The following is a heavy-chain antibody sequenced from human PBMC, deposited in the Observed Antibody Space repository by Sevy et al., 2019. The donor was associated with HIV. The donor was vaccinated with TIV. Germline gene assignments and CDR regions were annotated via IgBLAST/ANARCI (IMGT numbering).Heavy chain of an antibody. CDR2: ISSSGSNI. CDR3: ARGQWYTTPFDY. Sequence: GGSLRLSCAASGFSFSDYYMTWIRQAPGKGLEWISYISSSGSNIYYADSVKGRFTISRDNAKNSLFLQMNSLRAEETAVYYCARGQWYTTPFDYWGQGTLVTVSS. CDR1: GFSFSDYY. J-gene: IGHJ4*02. D-gene: IGHD1-1*01. V-gene: IGHV3-11*01.